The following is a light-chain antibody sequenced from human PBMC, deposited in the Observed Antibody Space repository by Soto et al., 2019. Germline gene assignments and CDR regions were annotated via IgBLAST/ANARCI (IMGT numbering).Light chain of an antibody. Sequence: EIVMTQSPATLSVSPGERGTLSCRASQTVATNLARYQQKPGQAPRLLIYHASTRATGIPARFSGSGSGTEFTLTISSLQSEDFAVYYCQQYNQWPPWTFGQGTKVDIK. CDR2: HAS. CDR1: QTVATN. J-gene: IGKJ1*01. V-gene: IGKV3D-15*01. CDR3: QQYNQWPPWT.